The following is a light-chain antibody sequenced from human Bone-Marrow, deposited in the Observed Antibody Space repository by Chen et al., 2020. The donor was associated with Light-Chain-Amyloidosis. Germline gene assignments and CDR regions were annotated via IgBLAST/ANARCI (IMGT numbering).Light chain of an antibody. CDR2: END. V-gene: IGLV1-51*01. CDR1: TSNIGENF. Sequence: QSVLTQPPSVSAAPGQKVIISFSGSTSNIGENFVSWYQQLPGSAPKLLIYENDQRSSGIPKRFSGSKSGTSATLAITGLQTGDEADYYCGSWDDSRTAGVFGGGTRVTVL. CDR3: GSWDDSRTAGV. J-gene: IGLJ2*01.